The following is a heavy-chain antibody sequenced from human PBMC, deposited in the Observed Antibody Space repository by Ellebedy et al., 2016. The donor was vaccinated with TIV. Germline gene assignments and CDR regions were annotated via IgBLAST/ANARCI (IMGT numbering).Heavy chain of an antibody. D-gene: IGHD6-13*01. V-gene: IGHV3-11*01. Sequence: GESLKISCAASGFTFSGYYMSWFRQAPGQGPEWVSYISYSGDIMYYADSVKGRFTTSRDNAENSLYLQMNRLRAEETAVYYCARLGVIAAAGASDYWGQGTLVIVSS. J-gene: IGHJ4*02. CDR1: GFTFSGYY. CDR2: ISYSGDIM. CDR3: ARLGVIAAAGASDY.